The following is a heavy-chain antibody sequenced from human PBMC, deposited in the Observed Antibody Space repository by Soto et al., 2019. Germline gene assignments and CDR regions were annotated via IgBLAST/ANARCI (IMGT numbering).Heavy chain of an antibody. V-gene: IGHV1-69*13. CDR1: GGTFSSYA. J-gene: IGHJ6*02. D-gene: IGHD5-12*01. CDR3: ARSYSGYDYVAPNLHYGMDV. CDR2: IIPIFGTA. Sequence: GASVKVSCKASGGTFSSYAISWVRQAPGQGLEWMGGIIPIFGTANYAQKFQGRVTITADESTSTAYMELSSLRSEDTAVYYCARSYSGYDYVAPNLHYGMDVWGQGTTVTVSS.